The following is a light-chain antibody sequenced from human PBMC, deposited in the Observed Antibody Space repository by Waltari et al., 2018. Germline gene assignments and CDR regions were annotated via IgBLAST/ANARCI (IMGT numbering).Light chain of an antibody. CDR1: RTFLYDSNKKNY. CDR3: QQYYSLLPT. J-gene: IGKJ4*01. V-gene: IGKV4-1*01. CDR2: WAS. Sequence: DIVMTQSPDSLPVSLGERATINCKSSRTFLYDSNKKNYLAWYQQNPGQPPKLLIAWASHRESGVPDRFSGSGSGTDFTLTISSLQAEDVALYYCQQYYSLLPTFGGGTKVEI.